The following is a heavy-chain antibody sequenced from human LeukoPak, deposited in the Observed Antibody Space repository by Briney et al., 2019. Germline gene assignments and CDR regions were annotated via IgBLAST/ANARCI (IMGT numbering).Heavy chain of an antibody. Sequence: SSQTLSLTCTVSGGSISSGGYYWSWIRQHPGKGLEWIGYIYYSGSTYYNPSLKSRVTISVDTSKNQFSLKLSSVTAADTAVYYCARGDLRYFDYWGQGTLVTVSS. CDR3: ARGDLRYFDY. J-gene: IGHJ4*02. V-gene: IGHV4-31*03. CDR1: GGSISSGGYY. CDR2: IYYSGST.